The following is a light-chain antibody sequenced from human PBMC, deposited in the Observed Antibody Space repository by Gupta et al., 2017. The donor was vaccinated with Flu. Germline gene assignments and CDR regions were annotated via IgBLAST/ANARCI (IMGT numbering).Light chain of an antibody. V-gene: IGKV1-5*03. Sequence: DIQITQSPSTLSASVGDRVTITCRASQSISSWLAWYQQKPGKAPKVLIYKASNLKSGVPSRFSGSGSGTEFTLTISSLQPDDFATYYCQQDNSYSRTFGHGTKVDIK. CDR3: QQDNSYSRT. CDR1: QSISSW. CDR2: KAS. J-gene: IGKJ3*01.